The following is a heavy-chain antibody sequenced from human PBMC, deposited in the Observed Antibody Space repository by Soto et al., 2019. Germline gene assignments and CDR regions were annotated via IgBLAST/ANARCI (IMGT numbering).Heavy chain of an antibody. Sequence: QVQLVESGGGLVKPGGSLRLSCAASGFTFSDYYMSWIRQAPGKGLEWVSYISSRSSTIFYADSVKGRFTISRDNVKNSLSLQMNSLRAEDTAVYYCASGTNGAFFVYWGQGILVTVPS. CDR1: GFTFSDYY. V-gene: IGHV3-11*01. D-gene: IGHD2-8*01. J-gene: IGHJ4*02. CDR3: ASGTNGAFFVY. CDR2: ISSRSSTI.